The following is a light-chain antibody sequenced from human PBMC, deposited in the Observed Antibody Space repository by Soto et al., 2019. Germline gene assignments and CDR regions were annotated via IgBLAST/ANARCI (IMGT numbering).Light chain of an antibody. Sequence: EIVLTQSPATLSLSPGERATLSCRASQSVRSYLAWYQQKPGQAPRLLIYDASNRATGIPARFSGSGSGTDFTLTISSLEPEDFAVYYCQQRSNWVWAFGQGTRLEIK. J-gene: IGKJ5*01. CDR3: QQRSNWVWA. CDR1: QSVRSY. CDR2: DAS. V-gene: IGKV3-11*01.